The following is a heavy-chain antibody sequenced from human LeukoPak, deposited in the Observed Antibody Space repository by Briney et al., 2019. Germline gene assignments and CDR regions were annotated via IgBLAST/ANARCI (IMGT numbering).Heavy chain of an antibody. V-gene: IGHV3-7*01. CDR1: GFTFSTYW. Sequence: GGSLRLSCAASGFTFSTYWMLWVRQAPGKGLEWVASIKQDGSEKYYVDSVKGRFTISRDNAKNSLYLQMNSLRAEDTAVYYCAREGEAIFGVVSYMDVWGKGTTVIVSS. J-gene: IGHJ6*03. CDR3: AREGEAIFGVVSYMDV. D-gene: IGHD3-3*01. CDR2: IKQDGSEK.